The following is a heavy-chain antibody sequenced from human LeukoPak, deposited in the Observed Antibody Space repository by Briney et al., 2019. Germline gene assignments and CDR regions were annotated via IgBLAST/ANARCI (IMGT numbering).Heavy chain of an antibody. D-gene: IGHD3-16*02. V-gene: IGHV3-23*01. CDR3: ARVQSLGELSHDDY. CDR2: IGTSGGGT. Sequence: GGSLRLSCAASGFTVSNFAMSWVRQAPGEGLEWVSTIGTSGGGTYYADSVKGRFTISKDNSKNTLFLQMNSLRAEDTAVYYCARVQSLGELSHDDYWGQGTLVTVSS. J-gene: IGHJ4*02. CDR1: GFTVSNFA.